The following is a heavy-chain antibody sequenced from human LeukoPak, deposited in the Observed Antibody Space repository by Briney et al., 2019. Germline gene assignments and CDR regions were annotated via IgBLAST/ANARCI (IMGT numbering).Heavy chain of an antibody. CDR1: GFTFSSYG. Sequence: PGGSLRLSCAASGFTFSSYGMHWVRQAPGKGLEWVAVIWYDGSNKYYADSVKGRFTISRDNSKNTLYLQMNSLRAEGTAVYYCARDYGEGRYYFDYWGQGTLVTVSS. CDR2: IWYDGSNK. V-gene: IGHV3-33*01. J-gene: IGHJ4*02. CDR3: ARDYGEGRYYFDY. D-gene: IGHD4-17*01.